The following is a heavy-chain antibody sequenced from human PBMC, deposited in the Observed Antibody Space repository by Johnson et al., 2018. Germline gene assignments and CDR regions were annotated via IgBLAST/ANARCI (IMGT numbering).Heavy chain of an antibody. Sequence: VQLVESGAEVKKPGESLKISCKGSGYNFTNSWIAWVRQMPGKGLEWMGIIDPGDSDPRYSPSFQGQVTISADRSLSTAYLQWSSLKASDTAMYYCARTMTPNYYYYGMDVWGQGTTVTVSS. CDR2: IDPGDSDP. CDR3: ARTMTPNYYYYGMDV. CDR1: GYNFTNSW. J-gene: IGHJ6*02. D-gene: IGHD4-17*01. V-gene: IGHV5-51*01.